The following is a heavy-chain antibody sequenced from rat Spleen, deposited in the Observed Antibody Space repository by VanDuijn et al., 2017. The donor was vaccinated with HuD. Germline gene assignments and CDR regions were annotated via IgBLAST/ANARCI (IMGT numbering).Heavy chain of an antibody. CDR1: GFTFSDYN. J-gene: IGHJ4*01. CDR3: TRVIRPLGVMDA. V-gene: IGHV5-27*01. D-gene: IGHD4-3*01. Sequence: EVQVVESGGGLVQPGRSLKLSCVTSGFTFSDYNMAWVRQAPTKGLEWVATISTSGGSTYYRDSVKGRFTISRDNAKSTLYLQMNSLRSEDTATYYCTRVIRPLGVMDAWGQGASVTVSS. CDR2: ISTSGGST.